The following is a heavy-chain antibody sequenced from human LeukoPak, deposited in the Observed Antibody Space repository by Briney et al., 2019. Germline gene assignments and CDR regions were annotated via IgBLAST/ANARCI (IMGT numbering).Heavy chain of an antibody. V-gene: IGHV3-15*07. CDR2: IKSKTDGGTT. CDR3: TTDSYGSGSYDYYYYGMDV. D-gene: IGHD3-10*01. Sequence: GGSLRLSCAASGFTFSNAWMNWVRQAPRKGLEWVGRIKSKTDGGTTDYAAPVKGRFTISRDDSKNTLYLQMNSLKTEDTAVYYCTTDSYGSGSYDYYYYGMDVWGQGTTVTVSS. J-gene: IGHJ6*02. CDR1: GFTFSNAW.